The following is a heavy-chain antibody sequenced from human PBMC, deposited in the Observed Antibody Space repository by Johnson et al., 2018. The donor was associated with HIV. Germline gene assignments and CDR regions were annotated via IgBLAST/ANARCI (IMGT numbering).Heavy chain of an antibody. CDR1: GFTFSSYW. Sequence: VQLVESGGGLVKPGGSLRLSCAASGFTFSSYWMHWVRQAPGKGLVWVSRINSDGSSTSYADSVKGRFTISRDNAKNSLYLQMNSLRAEDTALYYCARFTERYSGSSIPHDAFDIWGQGTMVIVSS. J-gene: IGHJ3*02. D-gene: IGHD1-26*01. CDR2: INSDGSST. V-gene: IGHV3-74*02. CDR3: ARFTERYSGSSIPHDAFDI.